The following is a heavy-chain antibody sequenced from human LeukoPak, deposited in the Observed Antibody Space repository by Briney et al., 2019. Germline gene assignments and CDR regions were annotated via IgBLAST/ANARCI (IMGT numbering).Heavy chain of an antibody. CDR2: VYQTETS. V-gene: IGHV4-38-2*02. J-gene: IGHJ4*02. CDR3: ARARAGTYSKPHYFDY. Sequence: PSETLSLTCSVSGYSISSGYYCAWIRQPPGKGLEWIGNVYQTETSYYNPSLESRVTMTIDTSKNKFSLKLSSVTASDTALYYCARARAGTYSKPHYFDYWGQGILVTVSS. CDR1: GYSISSGYY. D-gene: IGHD4-11*01.